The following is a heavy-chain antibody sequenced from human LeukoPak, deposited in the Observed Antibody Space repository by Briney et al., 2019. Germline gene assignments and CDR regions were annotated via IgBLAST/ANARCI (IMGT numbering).Heavy chain of an antibody. CDR2: ISYDGSNK. CDR1: GFTFSSYA. V-gene: IGHV3-30*04. Sequence: GGSLRLSCAASGFTFSSYAMHWVRQAPGKGLEWVVVISYDGSNKYYADSVKGRFTISRDNSKYTLYLQMNSLRAEDTAVYYCARGPWLAVAGPDAFDIWGQGTMVTVSS. D-gene: IGHD6-19*01. CDR3: ARGPWLAVAGPDAFDI. J-gene: IGHJ3*02.